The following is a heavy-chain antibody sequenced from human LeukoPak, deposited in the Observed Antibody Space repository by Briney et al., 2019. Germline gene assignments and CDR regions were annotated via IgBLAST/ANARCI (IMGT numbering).Heavy chain of an antibody. CDR3: ARDLTPEYSSSWYDTFDY. D-gene: IGHD6-13*01. Sequence: GGSLRLSCAASGFTFSSYEMNWVRQAPGKGLVWVSRINSDGSSTSYAGSVKGRFTISRDNAKNTLYLQMNSLRAEDTAVYYCARDLTPEYSSSWYDTFDYWGQGTLVTVSS. J-gene: IGHJ4*02. V-gene: IGHV3-74*01. CDR2: INSDGSST. CDR1: GFTFSSYE.